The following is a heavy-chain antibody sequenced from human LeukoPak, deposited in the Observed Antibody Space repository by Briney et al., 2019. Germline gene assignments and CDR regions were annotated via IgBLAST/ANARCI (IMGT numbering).Heavy chain of an antibody. Sequence: GGSLRLSCAASGFTFSSYAMGWVRQTPGKGLEWVSAITASGGNTYYADSVKGRFTISRDNSKNTLYLQVNSLGAEDTAVYYCAKGNGYSYGRYYFDYWGQGTLVTVSS. J-gene: IGHJ4*02. CDR1: GFTFSSYA. CDR3: AKGNGYSYGRYYFDY. V-gene: IGHV3-23*01. CDR2: ITASGGNT. D-gene: IGHD5-18*01.